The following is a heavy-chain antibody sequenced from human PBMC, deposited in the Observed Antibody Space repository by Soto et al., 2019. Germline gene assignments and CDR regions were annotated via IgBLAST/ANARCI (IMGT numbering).Heavy chain of an antibody. CDR3: ARSYYDSSGYPDAFDI. J-gene: IGHJ3*02. D-gene: IGHD3-22*01. CDR1: GGTFSSYA. V-gene: IGHV1-69*06. CDR2: IIPIFGTA. Sequence: GASVKVSCKASGGTFSSYAISWVRQAPGQGLEWMGGIIPIFGTANYAQKFQGRVTITADKSTSTAYMELSSLRSEDTAVYYCARSYYDSSGYPDAFDIWGQGTMVTVSS.